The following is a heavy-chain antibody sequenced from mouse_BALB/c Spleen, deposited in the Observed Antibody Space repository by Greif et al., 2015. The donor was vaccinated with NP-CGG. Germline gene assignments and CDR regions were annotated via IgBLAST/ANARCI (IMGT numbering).Heavy chain of an antibody. CDR2: ISTYYGDA. CDR1: GYTFTDYA. J-gene: IGHJ4*01. Sequence: QVQLKQSGAELVRPGVSVKISCKGSGYTFTDYAMHWVKQSHAKSLEWIGVISTYYGDASYNQKFKGKATMTVDKSSSTAYMELARLTSEDSAIYYCARCKGVRQDAMDYWGQGTSVTVSS. V-gene: IGHV1S137*01. D-gene: IGHD2-14*01. CDR3: ARCKGVRQDAMDY.